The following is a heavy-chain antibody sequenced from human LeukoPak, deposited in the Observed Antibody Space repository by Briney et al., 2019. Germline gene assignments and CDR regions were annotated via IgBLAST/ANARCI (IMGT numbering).Heavy chain of an antibody. J-gene: IGHJ4*02. CDR3: AKGGAGIAVAGTI. Sequence: GGSLRLSCAASGFTFSSYGMHWVRQAPGKGLEWVAFIRYDGSNKYYADSVKGRFTISRDNSKNTLYLQMNSLRAEDTAVYYCAKGGAGIAVAGTIWGQGTLVTVSS. CDR1: GFTFSSYG. CDR2: IRYDGSNK. V-gene: IGHV3-30*02. D-gene: IGHD6-19*01.